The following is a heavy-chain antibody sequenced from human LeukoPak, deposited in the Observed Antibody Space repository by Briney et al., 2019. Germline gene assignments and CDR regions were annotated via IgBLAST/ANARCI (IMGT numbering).Heavy chain of an antibody. D-gene: IGHD5-18*01. V-gene: IGHV3-33*08. CDR2: IWYDGSNK. CDR3: ARDRGGYSYGFLPTYYFDY. Sequence: GGSLRLSCEVSGFTVSSTSMSWVRQAPGKGLEWVAVIWYDGSNKYYADSVKGRFTISRDNSKNTLYLQMNSLRAEDTAVYYCARDRGGYSYGFLPTYYFDYWGQGTLVTVSS. CDR1: GFTVSSTS. J-gene: IGHJ4*02.